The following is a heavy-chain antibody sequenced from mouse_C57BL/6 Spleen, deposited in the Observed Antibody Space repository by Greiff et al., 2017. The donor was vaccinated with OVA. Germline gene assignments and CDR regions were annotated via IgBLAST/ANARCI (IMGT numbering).Heavy chain of an antibody. D-gene: IGHD1-2*01. Sequence: QVQLQQPGAELVKPGASVKLSCKASGYTFTSYWMQWVKQRPGQGLEWIGEIDPSDSYTNYNQKFKGKATLTVDTSSSTAYMQLSSLTSEDSAVYYCARWDYYGRYFDVWGTGTTVTVSS. V-gene: IGHV1-50*01. CDR2: IDPSDSYT. CDR1: GYTFTSYW. CDR3: ARWDYYGRYFDV. J-gene: IGHJ1*03.